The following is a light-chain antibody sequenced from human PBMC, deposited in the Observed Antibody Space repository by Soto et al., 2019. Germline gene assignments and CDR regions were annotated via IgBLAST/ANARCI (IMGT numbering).Light chain of an antibody. V-gene: IGKV3-15*01. J-gene: IGKJ5*01. Sequence: EIVMTQSPATLSVSPGERATLSCRASQSVSSNLAWYQQIPGQAPGLLIFGASTRATGIPARFSGSGSGTEFTLTISRLQSEDFAVYYCQHYNNWITFGQGTRLEIK. CDR2: GAS. CDR3: QHYNNWIT. CDR1: QSVSSN.